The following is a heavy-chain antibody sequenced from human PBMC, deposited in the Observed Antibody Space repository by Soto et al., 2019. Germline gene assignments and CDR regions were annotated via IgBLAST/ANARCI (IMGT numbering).Heavy chain of an antibody. V-gene: IGHV3-33*01. CDR2: IWYAGSNK. Sequence: QVQLVESGGGVVQPGRSLRLSCAASGFTFSSYGMHWVRQAPGKGLEWVAVIWYAGSNKYYADSVKGRFTISRDNSKNTLYLQMNSLRAEDAAVYYCAREGTYCSGGSCYPHFDYWGQGTLVTVSS. D-gene: IGHD2-15*01. J-gene: IGHJ4*02. CDR3: AREGTYCSGGSCYPHFDY. CDR1: GFTFSSYG.